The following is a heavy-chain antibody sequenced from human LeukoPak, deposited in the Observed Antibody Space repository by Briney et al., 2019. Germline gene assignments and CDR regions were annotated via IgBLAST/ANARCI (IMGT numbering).Heavy chain of an antibody. CDR3: TRGSVVAPISASDI. J-gene: IGHJ3*02. D-gene: IGHD2-21*02. V-gene: IGHV3-74*01. Sequence: PGGSLRLSCGACGFTFSSHWVHWVRHATGKGLLWISLINSDGSSTTYADSVKGRFTISRDNAKNTLYLQMDSLRAEDTAVYYCTRGSVVAPISASDIWGQGTMVTVSS. CDR1: GFTFSSHW. CDR2: INSDGSST.